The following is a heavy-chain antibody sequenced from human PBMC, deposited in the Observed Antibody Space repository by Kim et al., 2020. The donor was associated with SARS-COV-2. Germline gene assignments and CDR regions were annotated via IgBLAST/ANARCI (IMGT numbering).Heavy chain of an antibody. CDR3: ARPTTVVTLWVVDAFDI. D-gene: IGHD4-17*01. V-gene: IGHV4-39*01. CDR1: GGSISSSSYY. J-gene: IGHJ3*02. Sequence: SETLSLTCTVSGGSISSSSYYWGWIRQPPGKGLEWIGSIYYSGSTYYNPSLKSRVTISVDTSKNQFSLKLSSVTAADTAVYYCARPTTVVTLWVVDAFDIWGQGTMVTVSS. CDR2: IYYSGST.